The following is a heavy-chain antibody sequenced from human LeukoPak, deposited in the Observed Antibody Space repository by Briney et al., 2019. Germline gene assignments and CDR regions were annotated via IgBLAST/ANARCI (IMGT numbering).Heavy chain of an antibody. D-gene: IGHD2-15*01. CDR2: ISSSSSTI. J-gene: IGHJ2*01. V-gene: IGHV3-48*01. Sequence: GGSLRLSCAASGFTFSSYSMNWVRQAPGKGLEWVSYISSSSSTIYYADSVKGRFTISRDNAKNSLYLQMNSLRAEDTAVYYCAKDQEYCTGGNCYSNWYFDLWGRGTLVTVSS. CDR3: AKDQEYCTGGNCYSNWYFDL. CDR1: GFTFSSYS.